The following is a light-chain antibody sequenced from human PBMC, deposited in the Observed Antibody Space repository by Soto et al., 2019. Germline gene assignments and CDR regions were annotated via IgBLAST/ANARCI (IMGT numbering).Light chain of an antibody. CDR2: GAS. CDR1: QSVFNNH. CDR3: QQYGSSPTT. Sequence: EIVLTQSPGTLSLSPGERATLSCRASQSVFNNHIGWYQQKPGQAPRRLIFGASFRATGIPDRFSGSGSGTDFTLTISRLEPEDFAVYYCQQYGSSPTTFGQGTKVDLK. V-gene: IGKV3-20*01. J-gene: IGKJ1*01.